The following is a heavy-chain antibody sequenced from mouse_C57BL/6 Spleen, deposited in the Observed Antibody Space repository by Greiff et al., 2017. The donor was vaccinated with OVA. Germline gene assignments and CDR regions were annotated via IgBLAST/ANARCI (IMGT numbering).Heavy chain of an antibody. Sequence: EVKLVESGGGLVKPGGSLKLSCAASGFTFSDYGMHWVRQAPEKGLEWVAYISSGSSTIYYADTVKGRFTISRDNAKNTLFLQMTSLRSEDTAMYYCAMGGSYAMDYWGQGTSVTVSS. CDR3: AMGGSYAMDY. V-gene: IGHV5-17*01. CDR2: ISSGSSTI. J-gene: IGHJ4*01. CDR1: GFTFSDYG.